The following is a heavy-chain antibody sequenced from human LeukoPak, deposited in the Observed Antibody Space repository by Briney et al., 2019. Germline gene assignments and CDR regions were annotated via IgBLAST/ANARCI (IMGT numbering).Heavy chain of an antibody. J-gene: IGHJ4*02. D-gene: IGHD2/OR15-2a*01. CDR1: GLTFNSYA. CDR3: VRDWAPASMQAAPFDC. Sequence: GGSLRLSCAASGLTFNSYAMSWVRQAPGKGPEWVANIKEDGSLKNYVDSVEGRFTVSRDNAKNTLYLQMNSLRLEDTAVYYCVRDWAPASMQAAPFDCWGQGTLVTVSS. V-gene: IGHV3-7*01. CDR2: IKEDGSLK.